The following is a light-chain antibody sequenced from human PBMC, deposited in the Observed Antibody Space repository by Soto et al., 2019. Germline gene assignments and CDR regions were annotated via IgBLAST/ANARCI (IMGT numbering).Light chain of an antibody. CDR1: QSINNS. Sequence: DIQMTQSPSSLSASVGDRVTITCRASQSINNSLNWYQQREGKAPKLLIYAATSLQSGVPPRFSGTGSGTDFNLTISGLQPEDCATYYCQQSHNTPYTFGLGTDLEVK. V-gene: IGKV1-39*01. J-gene: IGKJ2*01. CDR3: QQSHNTPYT. CDR2: AAT.